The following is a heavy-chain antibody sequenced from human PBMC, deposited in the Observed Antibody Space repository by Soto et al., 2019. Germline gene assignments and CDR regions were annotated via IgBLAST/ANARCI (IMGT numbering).Heavy chain of an antibody. CDR3: ARWGGGPPLDCSSTRCYNWFDP. Sequence: QVHLVQSGAEVKKPGASVKVSCKASGYTFTSYAMHWVSQAPGQRLEWLGWINVGNGYTRYSQKFQGRVTITRDTTANAAYMELSSLRSEDTAMYDCARWGGGPPLDCSSTRCYNWFDPWGQGTQVTVSS. J-gene: IGHJ5*02. CDR2: INVGNGYT. D-gene: IGHD2-2*01. V-gene: IGHV1-3*01. CDR1: GYTFTSYA.